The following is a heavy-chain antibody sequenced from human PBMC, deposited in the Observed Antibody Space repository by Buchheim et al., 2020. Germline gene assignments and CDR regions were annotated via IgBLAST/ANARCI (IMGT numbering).Heavy chain of an antibody. V-gene: IGHV3-30*03. CDR3: ARDRSGYTEGGMDV. J-gene: IGHJ6*02. D-gene: IGHD3-22*01. CDR1: GFTFSSYG. Sequence: QVQLVESGGGVVQPGRSLRLSCAASGFTFSSYGMHWVRQAPGKGLEWVAVISYDGSNKYYADSVKGRFTISRDNSKNTLHLQMNSLRAEDTAVYYCARDRSGYTEGGMDVWGQGTT. CDR2: ISYDGSNK.